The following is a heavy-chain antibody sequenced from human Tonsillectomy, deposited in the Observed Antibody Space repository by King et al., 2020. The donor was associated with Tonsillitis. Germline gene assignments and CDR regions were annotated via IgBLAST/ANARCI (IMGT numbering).Heavy chain of an antibody. D-gene: IGHD4-23*01. J-gene: IGHJ5*02. CDR1: GDSISRYF. V-gene: IGHV4-59*01. CDR2: IYYTGST. Sequence: VQLQESGPGLVKPSETLSLTCSVSGDSISRYFWSWIRQPPGKGLECIAYIYYTGSTNYNPSLTSRVTISVDMSKNQFSLKLSSVTAADAAGYYCARFYYGDNNDWFDPWGQGTLVTVSS. CDR3: ARFYYGDNNDWFDP.